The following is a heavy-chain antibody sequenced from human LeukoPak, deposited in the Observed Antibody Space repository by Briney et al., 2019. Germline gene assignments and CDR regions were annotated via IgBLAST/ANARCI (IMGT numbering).Heavy chain of an antibody. CDR2: IYYSGNT. D-gene: IGHD1-26*01. CDR1: GGSISSYY. CDR3: ARGAGSFEY. Sequence: SETLSLTCTVSGGSISSYYWSWIRQPPGKGLEWIGYIYYSGNTNYNPSLKSRVTISVDTSKNQFSLKLSSVTAAGTAVYYCARGAGSFEYWGQGTLVTVSS. J-gene: IGHJ4*02. V-gene: IGHV4-59*01.